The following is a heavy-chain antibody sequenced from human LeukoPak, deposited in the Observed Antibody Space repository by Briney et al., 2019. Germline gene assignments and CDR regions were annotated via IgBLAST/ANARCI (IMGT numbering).Heavy chain of an antibody. CDR1: GGSISSSSYY. V-gene: IGHV4-39*01. J-gene: IGHJ5*02. D-gene: IGHD3-10*01. CDR2: IYYSGST. CDR3: ARFGVLWFGGGSWFDP. Sequence: PSETLSLTCTVSGGSISSSSYYWGWIRQPPGKGLEWIGSIYYSGSTYYNPSLKSRVTISVDTSKNQFSLKLSSVTAADTAVYYCARFGVLWFGGGSWFDPWGQGTLVTVSS.